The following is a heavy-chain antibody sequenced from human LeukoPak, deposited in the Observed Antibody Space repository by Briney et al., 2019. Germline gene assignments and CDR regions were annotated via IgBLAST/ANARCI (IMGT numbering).Heavy chain of an antibody. CDR2: ISGSGDST. V-gene: IGHV3-23*01. D-gene: IGHD3-3*01. CDR1: GFTFSYYA. J-gene: IGHJ4*02. Sequence: GGSLRLSCAASGFTFSYYAMSWVRQAPGTGLEWVSAISGSGDSTSYADSVKGRFTISRDNSKNTLYLQMNSLRAEDTAVYYCAKATLPLWSGYYSYPGFDYWGQGTLVTVSS. CDR3: AKATLPLWSGYYSYPGFDY.